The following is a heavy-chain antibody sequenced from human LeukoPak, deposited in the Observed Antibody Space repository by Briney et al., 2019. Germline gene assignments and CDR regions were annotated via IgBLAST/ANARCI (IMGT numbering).Heavy chain of an antibody. V-gene: IGHV3-9*01. J-gene: IGHJ4*02. Sequence: GGSLRLSCAASGFTFDDYAMHWVRQAPGKGLEWVSGISWNSGSIGYADSVKGRFTISRDNAKNSLYLQMNSLRAEDTALYCCAKELITIFGVVISVFDYWGQGTLVTVSS. CDR3: AKELITIFGVVISVFDY. D-gene: IGHD3-3*01. CDR2: ISWNSGSI. CDR1: GFTFDDYA.